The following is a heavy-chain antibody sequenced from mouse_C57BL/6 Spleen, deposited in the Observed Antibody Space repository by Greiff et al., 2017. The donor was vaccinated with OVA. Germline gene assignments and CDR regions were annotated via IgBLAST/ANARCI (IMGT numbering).Heavy chain of an antibody. J-gene: IGHJ3*01. CDR3: ARSAAIVTTGFAY. V-gene: IGHV1-18*01. D-gene: IGHD2-12*01. CDR1: GYTFTDYN. CDR2: INPNNGGT. Sequence: EVQLQESGPELAKPGASVKIPCKASGYTFTDYNMDWVKQSHGKSLEWIGDINPNNGGTIYNQKFKGKATLTVDKSSSTAYMELRSLTSEDTAVYYCARSAAIVTTGFAYWGQGTLVTVSA.